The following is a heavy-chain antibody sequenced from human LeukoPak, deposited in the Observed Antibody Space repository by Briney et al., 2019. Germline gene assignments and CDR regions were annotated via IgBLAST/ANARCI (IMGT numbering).Heavy chain of an antibody. CDR3: ARTDTAMARGSDY. V-gene: IGHV4-34*01. Sequence: SETLSLTCAVYGGSFSGYYWSWIRQPPGKELEWIGEINHSGSTNYNPSLKSRVTISVDTSKNQFSLKLSSVTAADTAVYYCARTDTAMARGSDYWGQGTLVTVSS. CDR2: INHSGST. J-gene: IGHJ4*02. D-gene: IGHD5-18*01. CDR1: GGSFSGYY.